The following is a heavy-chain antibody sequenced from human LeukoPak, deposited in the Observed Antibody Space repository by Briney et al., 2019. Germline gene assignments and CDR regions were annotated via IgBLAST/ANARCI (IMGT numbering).Heavy chain of an antibody. CDR2: ISYDGSNK. CDR1: GFIFSDYG. D-gene: IGHD2-2*01. Sequence: PGGSLRLSCAASGFIFSDYGMHGVRQSPGKGLEWVAVISYDGSNKYYVDSVKGRFTISRDNSKNTLYLQMNGLRGEDTALYYCAKSGCSGTSCYVNFWGQGTLVTVSS. CDR3: AKSGCSGTSCYVNF. V-gene: IGHV3-30*18. J-gene: IGHJ4*02.